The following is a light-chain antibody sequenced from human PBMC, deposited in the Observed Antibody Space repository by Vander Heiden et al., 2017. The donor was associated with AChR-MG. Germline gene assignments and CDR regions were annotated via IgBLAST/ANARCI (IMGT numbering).Light chain of an antibody. CDR2: GE. CDR3: QQYNNGPPLYT. J-gene: IGKJ2*01. V-gene: IGKV3-15*01. Sequence: EIVMTQSPATLSVSPGERATLSCRASQSVSSNLAWYQQKPGQAPRLLIYGESGTEFTLTISSLQSEDFAVYYCQQYNNGPPLYTFGQGTKLEIK. CDR1: QSVSSN.